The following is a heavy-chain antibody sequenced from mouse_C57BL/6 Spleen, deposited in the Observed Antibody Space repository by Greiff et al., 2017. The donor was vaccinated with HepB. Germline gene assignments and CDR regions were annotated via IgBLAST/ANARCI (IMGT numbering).Heavy chain of an antibody. CDR2: IYPGDGDT. CDR1: GYAFSSSW. CDR3: ARSHYYGSSYFDY. V-gene: IGHV1-82*01. D-gene: IGHD1-1*01. Sequence: VQLQESGPELVKPGASVKISCKASGYAFSSSWMNWVKQRPGKGLEWIGRIYPGDGDTNYNGKFKGKATLTADKSSSTAYMQLSSLTSEDSAVYFCARSHYYGSSYFDYCGQGTTLTVSS. J-gene: IGHJ2*01.